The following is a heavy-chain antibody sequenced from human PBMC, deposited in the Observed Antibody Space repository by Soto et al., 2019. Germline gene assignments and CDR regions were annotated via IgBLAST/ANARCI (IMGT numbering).Heavy chain of an antibody. V-gene: IGHV1-69*06. CDR1: GGTFSSYA. Sequence: ASVKVSCKASGGTFSSYAISWVRQAPGQGLEWMGGIIPIFGTANYAQKFQGRVTITADKSTSTAYMELSSLRSEDTAVYYCAREWNTAMVPLGGMDVWGQGTTVTVSS. CDR3: AREWNTAMVPLGGMDV. D-gene: IGHD5-18*01. J-gene: IGHJ6*02. CDR2: IIPIFGTA.